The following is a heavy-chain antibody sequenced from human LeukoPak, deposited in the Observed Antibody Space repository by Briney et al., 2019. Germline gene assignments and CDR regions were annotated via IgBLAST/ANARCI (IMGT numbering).Heavy chain of an antibody. CDR3: AKSSAASYYYYGMDV. CDR1: GFTFSSYA. J-gene: IGHJ6*02. V-gene: IGHV3-23*01. CDR2: ISGSGGST. Sequence: GGSLRLSCAASGFTFSSYAMSWVRQAPGKGLERVSAISGSGGSTCYANSVKGRFTISRDNSKNTLYLQMNSLRAEDTAVYYCAKSSAASYYYYGMDVWGQGTTVTVSS. D-gene: IGHD2-2*01.